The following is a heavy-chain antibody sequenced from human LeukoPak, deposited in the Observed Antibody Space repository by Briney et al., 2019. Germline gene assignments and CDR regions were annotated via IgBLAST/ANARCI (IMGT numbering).Heavy chain of an antibody. CDR3: ARAKPLVDTAMDNFDY. CDR1: GGSISSYY. D-gene: IGHD5-18*01. V-gene: IGHV4-59*01. Sequence: PSGTLSLTCTVSGGSISSYYWRWVRQPPGKGLGWVGYIYYSVSTNYNPSLKSRVTISVDPSKNQFSLKLSSVTAADTAVYYCARAKPLVDTAMDNFDYWGQGTLVTVSS. J-gene: IGHJ4*02. CDR2: IYYSVST.